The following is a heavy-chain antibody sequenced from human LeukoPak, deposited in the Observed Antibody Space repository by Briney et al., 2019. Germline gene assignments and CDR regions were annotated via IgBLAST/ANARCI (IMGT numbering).Heavy chain of an antibody. D-gene: IGHD4-17*01. J-gene: IGHJ5*02. CDR3: TSTVTIDNWFDP. V-gene: IGHV3-48*03. Sequence: PGGSLRLSCAASGFTFSSYEMNWVRQAPGKGLEWVSYISSSGSTIYYADSVKGRFTISRDNAKNSLCLQMNSLRAEDTAVYYCTSTVTIDNWFDPWGQGTLVTVSS. CDR1: GFTFSSYE. CDR2: ISSSGSTI.